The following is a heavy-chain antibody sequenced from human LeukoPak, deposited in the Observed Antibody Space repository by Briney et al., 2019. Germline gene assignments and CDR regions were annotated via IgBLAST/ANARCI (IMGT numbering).Heavy chain of an antibody. J-gene: IGHJ6*02. CDR1: GYTFTGYC. CDR2: INPNADIT. CDR3: ARAPGYSYGPYYYYYGMDV. Sequence: ASVKVSCKASGYTFTGYCVHWVRQAPGQGLEWIGRINPNADITTYAQKFQGRVTVTRDTSINTAYMELSSLRSGDTAVYYCARAPGYSYGPYYYYYGMDVWGQGTTVTVSS. V-gene: IGHV1-2*06. D-gene: IGHD5-18*01.